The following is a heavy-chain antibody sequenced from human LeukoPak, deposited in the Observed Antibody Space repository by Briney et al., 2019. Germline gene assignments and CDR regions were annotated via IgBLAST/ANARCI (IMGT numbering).Heavy chain of an antibody. Sequence: SETLSLTCTVSGGSISSSSYYWGWIRQPPGKGLEWIGSIYYSGSTYYNPSLKSRVTISVDTSKNQFSLKLSSVTAADTAVYYCARLPIVVVPAAIGRGGEHWGQGTLVTVSS. CDR3: ARLPIVVVPAAIGRGGEH. CDR1: GGSISSSSYY. CDR2: IYYSGST. D-gene: IGHD2-2*02. J-gene: IGHJ4*02. V-gene: IGHV4-39*01.